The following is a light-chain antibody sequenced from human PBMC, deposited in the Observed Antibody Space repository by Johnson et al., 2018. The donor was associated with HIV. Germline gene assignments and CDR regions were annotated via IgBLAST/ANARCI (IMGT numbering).Light chain of an antibody. V-gene: IGLV1-51*01. J-gene: IGLJ1*01. CDR1: SSNIGKNY. Sequence: QSVLTQPPSVSAAPGQKVTISCSGSSSNIGKNYVSWYQQLPGKAPKLLIYENNERPSGLPDRFSGSKSGTSATMGITGLQTGDEADYYCGTWDSSLNAYVFGTGTKVTVL. CDR2: ENN. CDR3: GTWDSSLNAYV.